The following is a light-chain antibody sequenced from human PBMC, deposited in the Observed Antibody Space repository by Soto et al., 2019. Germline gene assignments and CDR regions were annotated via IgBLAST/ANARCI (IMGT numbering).Light chain of an antibody. V-gene: IGKV3-15*01. CDR1: QSVSSK. J-gene: IGKJ1*01. CDR3: QHYSTWLWT. CDR2: GAS. Sequence: EIVMTQSPATLSVSPGERATLSCRASQSVSSKLAWYQQKPGQGPRLLIYGASTRATGIPARFSGSGSETEFPLTISSLQSEDFAVYYYQHYSTWLWTFGQGTKVEIK.